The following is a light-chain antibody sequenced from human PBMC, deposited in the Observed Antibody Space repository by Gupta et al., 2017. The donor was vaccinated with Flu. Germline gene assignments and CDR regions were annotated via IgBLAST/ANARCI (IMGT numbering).Light chain of an antibody. V-gene: IGLV10-54*04. Sequence: TATRTGTGNSNNVGNQGAAWLQQHQGHPPKLLSYRNNKRPSGISERFSASRSGNTASLTITGLQPEDEADYYCSAWDRSLSGYVFGTGTKVTVL. CDR3: SAWDRSLSGYV. CDR1: SNNVGNQG. CDR2: RNN. J-gene: IGLJ1*01.